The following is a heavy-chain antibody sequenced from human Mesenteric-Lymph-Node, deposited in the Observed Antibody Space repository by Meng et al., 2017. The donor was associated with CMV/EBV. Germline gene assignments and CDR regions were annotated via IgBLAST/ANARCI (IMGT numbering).Heavy chain of an antibody. Sequence: GGSLRLSFATSGFIFNNFWMHWVRQAPGKGLVWVSRIKGDGSWTNYADSVKGRFTISRDNAKNTLYLQMKSLRAEDTGVYFCVRDGDHWNFDYWGQGILVTVSS. CDR1: GFIFNNFW. V-gene: IGHV3-74*01. CDR2: IKGDGSWT. CDR3: VRDGDHWNFDY. D-gene: IGHD1-1*01. J-gene: IGHJ4*02.